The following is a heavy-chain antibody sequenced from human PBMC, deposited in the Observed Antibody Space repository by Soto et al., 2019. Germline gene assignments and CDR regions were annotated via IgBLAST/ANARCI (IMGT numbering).Heavy chain of an antibody. D-gene: IGHD2-8*01. CDR2: INAGNGNT. CDR1: A. V-gene: IGHV1-3*01. CDR3: ARDYCTNGVCRLAYTFDY. Sequence: AMHWVRQAPGQRLEWMGWINAGNGNTKYSQKFQGRVTITRDTSASTAYMELSSLRSEDTAVYYCARDYCTNGVCRLAYTFDYWGQGTLVTSPQ. J-gene: IGHJ4*02.